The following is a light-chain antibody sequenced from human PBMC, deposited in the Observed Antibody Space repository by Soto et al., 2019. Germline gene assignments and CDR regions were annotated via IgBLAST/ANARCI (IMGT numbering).Light chain of an antibody. J-gene: IGLJ2*01. Sequence: QSALTQPPSASGSPGQSVTISCTGTSSDVGGYNYVSWYQQHPGKAPKLMIYEVTKRPSGVPDRFSGSKSGNTASLTVSGLQAEDEADSYSNSYAGSNNLVFGGGTQLTVL. CDR3: NSYAGSNNLV. CDR1: SSDVGGYNY. V-gene: IGLV2-8*01. CDR2: EVT.